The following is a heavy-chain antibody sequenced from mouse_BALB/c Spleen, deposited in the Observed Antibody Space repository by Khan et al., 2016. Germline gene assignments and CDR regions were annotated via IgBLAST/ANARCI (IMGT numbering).Heavy chain of an antibody. D-gene: IGHD3-2*01. J-gene: IGHJ2*01. CDR1: GFTFSSYG. V-gene: IGHV5-6-3*01. CDR3: ARGRQFELKYFDY. CDR2: INSNGGST. Sequence: EVELVESGGGLVQPGGSLKLSCAASGFTFSSYGMSWVRQTPDKRLELVATINSNGGSTYYPASVKGRFTISRDNAKNTLYLQMSSLKSEDTAMYYCARGRQFELKYFDYWGQGTTLAVSS.